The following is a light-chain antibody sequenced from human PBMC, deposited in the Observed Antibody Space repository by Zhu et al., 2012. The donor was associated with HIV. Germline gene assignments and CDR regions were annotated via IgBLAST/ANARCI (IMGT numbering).Light chain of an antibody. CDR1: QSFRSS. Sequence: EIVMTQSPDTLSVFPGERATLSCRASQSFRSSLAWYQQKPGQAPRVLIYGASARATGIPARFSGSGSGTEFTLTISSLQSEDFAVYYCQQYNNWPLTFGGGTKVEIK. CDR2: GAS. CDR3: QQYNNWPLT. J-gene: IGKJ4*01. V-gene: IGKV3-15*01.